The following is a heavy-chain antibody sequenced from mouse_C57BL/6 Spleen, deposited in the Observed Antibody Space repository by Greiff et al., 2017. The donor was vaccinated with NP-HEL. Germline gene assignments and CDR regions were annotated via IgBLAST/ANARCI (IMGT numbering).Heavy chain of an antibody. V-gene: IGHV1-76*01. CDR1: GYTFTDYY. CDR3: AREAWGNSFYYAMDY. J-gene: IGHJ4*01. Sequence: QVQLQQSGAELVRPGASVKLSCKASGYTFTDYYINWVKQRPGQGLEWIARIYPGSGNTYYNEKFKGKATLTAEKSSSTAYMQLSSLTSEDSAVYFCAREAWGNSFYYAMDYWGQGTSVTVSS. CDR2: IYPGSGNT. D-gene: IGHD2-1*01.